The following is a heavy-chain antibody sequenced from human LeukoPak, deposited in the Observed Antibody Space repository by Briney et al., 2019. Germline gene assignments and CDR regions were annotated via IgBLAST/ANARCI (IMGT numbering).Heavy chain of an antibody. J-gene: IGHJ4*02. CDR1: GFTFSSYG. V-gene: IGHV3-30*03. Sequence: GGSLRLSCAASGFTFSSYGMHWVRQAPGKGLEWVAVISYDGSNKYYADSVKGRFTISRDNSKNTLYLQMNSLRSEDTAVYYCATDRHDSSSWPFDYWGQGTLVTVSS. D-gene: IGHD6-13*01. CDR2: ISYDGSNK. CDR3: ATDRHDSSSWPFDY.